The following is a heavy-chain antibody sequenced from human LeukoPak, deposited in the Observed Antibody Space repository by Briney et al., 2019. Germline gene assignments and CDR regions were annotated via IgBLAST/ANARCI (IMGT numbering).Heavy chain of an antibody. Sequence: GGSLRLSCAASGFTFSNYAVSWVRQAPGKGLEWVSGISGSGAKTYYADSMKGRFTISRDNSRNTLYIQMNSLRVEDTAVYYCSKDPVPHGNGLYWFDPWGQGTLVTVSS. V-gene: IGHV3-23*01. CDR2: ISGSGAKT. CDR3: SKDPVPHGNGLYWFDP. J-gene: IGHJ5*02. D-gene: IGHD1-14*01. CDR1: GFTFSNYA.